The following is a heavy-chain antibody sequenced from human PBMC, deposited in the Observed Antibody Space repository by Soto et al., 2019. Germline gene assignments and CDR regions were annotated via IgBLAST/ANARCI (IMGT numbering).Heavy chain of an antibody. V-gene: IGHV1-3*05. CDR1: GYTLTSYA. CDR3: ARSIVVVTALDY. D-gene: IGHD2-21*02. CDR2: INAGNGNT. Sequence: QVQLVQSGAEEKKPGASVKVSCKASGYTLTSYAMPWVRQAPGQRLEWMGWINAGNGNTKYSQKFQVRVTITRDTSASTAYMELSSLRSEDTAVYYCARSIVVVTALDYWGQGTLVTVSS. J-gene: IGHJ4*02.